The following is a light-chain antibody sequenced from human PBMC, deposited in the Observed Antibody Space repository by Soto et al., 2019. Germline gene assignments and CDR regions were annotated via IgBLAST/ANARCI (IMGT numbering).Light chain of an antibody. CDR2: GAS. V-gene: IGKV3-20*01. CDR3: QQYGSSPGYT. CDR1: QSVSSSY. Sequence: EIVLTQSPGTLSLSPGERATLSCRASQSVSSSYLAWYQQKPGQAPRLLIYGASSRATGTPDRFSGSGSGTDFTLTISRLEPEEFAVYYCQQYGSSPGYTFGQGTKLEIK. J-gene: IGKJ2*01.